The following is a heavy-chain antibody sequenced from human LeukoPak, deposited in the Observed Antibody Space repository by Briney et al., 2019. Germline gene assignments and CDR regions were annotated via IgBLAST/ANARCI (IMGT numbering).Heavy chain of an antibody. Sequence: SETLSLTCTVSGGSISSYYWSWIRQPPGKGLEWIGYIYYSGSTNYNPSLKSRVTISVDTSKNQFSLKLSSVTAADTAVYYCARAFVRSIAARPYYYYGMDVWGQGTTVTVSS. CDR1: GGSISSYY. D-gene: IGHD6-6*01. V-gene: IGHV4-59*12. CDR2: IYYSGST. J-gene: IGHJ6*02. CDR3: ARAFVRSIAARPYYYYGMDV.